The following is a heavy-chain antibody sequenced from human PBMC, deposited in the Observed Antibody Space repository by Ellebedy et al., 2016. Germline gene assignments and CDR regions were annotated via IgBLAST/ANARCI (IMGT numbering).Heavy chain of an antibody. CDR2: IYYSGST. CDR1: GGSISSYY. CDR3: ARGGDYIPDAFDI. V-gene: IGHV4-59*01. D-gene: IGHD4-17*01. J-gene: IGHJ3*02. Sequence: GSLRLSCTVSGGSISSYYWSWIRQPPGKGLEWIGYIYYSGSTNYNPSLKSRVTISVDTSKNQFSLKLSSVTAADTAVYYCARGGDYIPDAFDIWGQGTMVTVSS.